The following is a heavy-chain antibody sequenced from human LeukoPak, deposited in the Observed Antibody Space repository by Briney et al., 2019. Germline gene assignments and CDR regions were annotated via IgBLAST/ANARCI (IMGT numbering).Heavy chain of an antibody. Sequence: PSETLSLTCTVSGGSISSYYWSWIRQPPGKGLEWIGYIYYSGNTNYNPSLKSRVTISVDTSKNQFSLKLSSVTAADTAVYYCARVGRFRWFGELSLDYWGQGTLVTVSS. CDR2: IYYSGNT. CDR3: ARVGRFRWFGELSLDY. CDR1: GGSISSYY. V-gene: IGHV4-59*01. J-gene: IGHJ4*02. D-gene: IGHD3-10*01.